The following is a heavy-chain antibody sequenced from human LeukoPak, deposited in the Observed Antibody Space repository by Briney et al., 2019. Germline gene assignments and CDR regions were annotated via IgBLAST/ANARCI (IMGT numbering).Heavy chain of an antibody. CDR1: GFTFTEYS. CDR3: ARVRGPTLKTCYMDV. D-gene: IGHD3-10*01. CDR2: ISDRSSTI. Sequence: GGSLRLSCAASGFTFTEYSIIWVRQAPGKGLEWVSFISDISDRSSTIHYADSVKGRLTISRDNAERSVYLQMNSLRADDTAVYYCARVRGPTLKTCYMDVWGTGITVTVSS. J-gene: IGHJ6*03. V-gene: IGHV3-48*04.